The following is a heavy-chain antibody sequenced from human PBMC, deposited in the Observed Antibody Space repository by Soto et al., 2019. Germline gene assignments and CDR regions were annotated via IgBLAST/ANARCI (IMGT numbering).Heavy chain of an antibody. CDR2: IIPIFGTT. D-gene: IGHD3-22*01. CDR1: GDTFSTYG. CDR3: ARVXQQGYYYETTMSGAFDI. Sequence: SVKVSCKASGDTFSTYGISWVRQAPGQGLEWLGGIIPIFGTTNYAQKFHGRVTITADESTSTAYMDLSSLRFEDTAVYYCARVXQQGYYYETTMSGAFDIWGQGTMVTVSS. V-gene: IGHV1-69*13. J-gene: IGHJ3*02.